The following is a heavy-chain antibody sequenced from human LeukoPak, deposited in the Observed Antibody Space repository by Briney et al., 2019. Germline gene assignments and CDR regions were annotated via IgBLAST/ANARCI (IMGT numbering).Heavy chain of an antibody. CDR3: ARVYRVLRGNRGILGY. J-gene: IGHJ4*02. D-gene: IGHD4-23*01. CDR2: MNPNSGNT. Sequence: ASLKVSCKASGYTFTSYDINWVRQATGQGFEWMGWMNPNSGNTGYAQKFQGRVTMTRNTSISTAYMELSSLRSEDTAVYYCARVYRVLRGNRGILGYWGQGTLVTVSS. CDR1: GYTFTSYD. V-gene: IGHV1-8*01.